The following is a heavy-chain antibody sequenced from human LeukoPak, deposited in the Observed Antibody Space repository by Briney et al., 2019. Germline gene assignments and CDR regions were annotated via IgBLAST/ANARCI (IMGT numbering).Heavy chain of an antibody. Sequence: NPSETLSLTCTVSGYSISSGYYWGWIRQPPGKGLEWIGSIYHSGITYYNPSLKSRVTISVDTSKNQFSLKLSSVTAADTAVYYCARHQYYYDSSGYRFDYWGQGTLVTVSS. CDR3: ARHQYYYDSSGYRFDY. D-gene: IGHD3-22*01. CDR1: GYSISSGYY. V-gene: IGHV4-38-2*02. J-gene: IGHJ4*02. CDR2: IYHSGIT.